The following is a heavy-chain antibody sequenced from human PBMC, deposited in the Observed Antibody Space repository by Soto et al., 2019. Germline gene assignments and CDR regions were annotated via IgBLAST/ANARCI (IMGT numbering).Heavy chain of an antibody. CDR3: ASGSTIFGVVIMVY. Sequence: LRLSCAVSGFTFSSYSMNWVRQAPGKGLEWVANIKEDGSEEYYLDSVKGRFTISRDNAKNSVYLQMNSLRAEDTALYYCASGSTIFGVVIMVYWGQGTLVTVSS. D-gene: IGHD3-3*01. J-gene: IGHJ4*02. V-gene: IGHV3-7*01. CDR1: GFTFSSYS. CDR2: IKEDGSEE.